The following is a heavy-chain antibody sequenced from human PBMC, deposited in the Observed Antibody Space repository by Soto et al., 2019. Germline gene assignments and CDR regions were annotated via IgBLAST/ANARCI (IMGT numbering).Heavy chain of an antibody. J-gene: IGHJ4*02. V-gene: IGHV3-11*05. Sequence: GGSLRLSCAASGFTFSSYSMSWIRQAPGKGLEWVSYISSSSSYTNYADSVKGRFTISRDNAKNSLYLQMNSLRAEDTAVYYCARDFPSLRPRVFDYWGQGTLVTVSS. CDR1: GFTFSSYS. CDR3: ARDFPSLRPRVFDY. CDR2: ISSSSSYT. D-gene: IGHD4-17*01.